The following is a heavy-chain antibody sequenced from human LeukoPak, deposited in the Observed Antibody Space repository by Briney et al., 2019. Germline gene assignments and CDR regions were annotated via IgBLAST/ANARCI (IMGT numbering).Heavy chain of an antibody. CDR1: GFTFSSYA. Sequence: GGSLRLSCAASGFTFSSYAMHWVRQAPGKGLEWVAVISYDGSNKYYADSVKGRFTISRDISKNTLYLQMNSLRAEDTAVYYCARDAGAPRGYSYDYWGQGTLVTVSS. V-gene: IGHV3-30-3*01. J-gene: IGHJ4*02. D-gene: IGHD5-18*01. CDR2: ISYDGSNK. CDR3: ARDAGAPRGYSYDY.